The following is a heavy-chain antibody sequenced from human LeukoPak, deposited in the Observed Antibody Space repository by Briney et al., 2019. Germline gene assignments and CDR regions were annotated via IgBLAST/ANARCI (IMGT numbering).Heavy chain of an antibody. CDR2: MKQDGSEK. V-gene: IGHV3-7*01. D-gene: IGHD3-22*01. CDR1: GFTFSSYW. Sequence: GSLRLSCAASGFTFSSYWMSWVRQAPGKGLEWVANMKQDGSEKYYVDSVKGRFTISRDNAKNSLYLQMNSLRAEDTAVYYCARDYYDSSGYETSAFDIWGQGTMVTVSS. J-gene: IGHJ3*02. CDR3: ARDYYDSSGYETSAFDI.